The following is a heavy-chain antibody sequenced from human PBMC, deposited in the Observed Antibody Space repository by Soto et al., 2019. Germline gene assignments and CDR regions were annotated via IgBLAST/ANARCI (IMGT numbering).Heavy chain of an antibody. J-gene: IGHJ5*02. Sequence: GGSLRLSCAASGFTFSIYGMHWVRHAPGKGLEWVSTISGSEGKTFYADSVKGRFSISRDNSKNTLYLQMNSLRAEDTAVYYCAKDVYSSGWYNWFDPWGQGTLVTVSS. CDR3: AKDVYSSGWYNWFDP. V-gene: IGHV3-23*01. CDR1: GFTFSIYG. CDR2: ISGSEGKT. D-gene: IGHD6-19*01.